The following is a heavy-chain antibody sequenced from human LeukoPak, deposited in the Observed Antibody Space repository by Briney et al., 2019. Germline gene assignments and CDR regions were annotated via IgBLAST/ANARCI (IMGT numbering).Heavy chain of an antibody. D-gene: IGHD4-17*01. J-gene: IGHJ4*02. V-gene: IGHV3-7*01. CDR1: GFTFSSYW. Sequence: GGSLRLSCAASGFTFSSYWMSWVRQAPGKGLEWVANIKQDGSEKYYVDSVKGRFTTSRDNAKNSLYLQMNSLRAEDTAVYYCARVGHDYVLDYWGQGTLVTVSS. CDR3: ARVGHDYVLDY. CDR2: IKQDGSEK.